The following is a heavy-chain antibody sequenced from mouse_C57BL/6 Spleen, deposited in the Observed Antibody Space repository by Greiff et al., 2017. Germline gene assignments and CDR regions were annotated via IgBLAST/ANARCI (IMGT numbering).Heavy chain of an antibody. CDR1: GFTFSSYA. V-gene: IGHV5-4*03. CDR3: ARANGIYYGILFAY. Sequence: EVKLMESGGGLVKPGGSLKLSCAASGFTFSSYAMSWVRQTPEKRLEWVATISDGGSYTDYPDNVKGRFTISRDNAKNNLYLQMSHLKSEDTAMYYCARANGIYYGILFAYWGQGTLVTVSA. CDR2: ISDGGSYT. J-gene: IGHJ3*01. D-gene: IGHD2-1*01.